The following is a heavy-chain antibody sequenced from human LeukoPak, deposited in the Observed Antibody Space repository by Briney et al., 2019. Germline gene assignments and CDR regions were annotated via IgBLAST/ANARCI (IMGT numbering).Heavy chain of an antibody. D-gene: IGHD4-17*01. V-gene: IGHV3-30*03. Sequence: PGGSLRLSCAASGFTFNSYGMHWVRQAPGKGLEWVAVISYDGSNKYSADSVKGRFTISRDNPKNTLYLQMNSLRAEDTAVYYCATDHGFHYGAYFDYWGQGTLVTVSS. J-gene: IGHJ4*02. CDR2: ISYDGSNK. CDR3: ATDHGFHYGAYFDY. CDR1: GFTFNSYG.